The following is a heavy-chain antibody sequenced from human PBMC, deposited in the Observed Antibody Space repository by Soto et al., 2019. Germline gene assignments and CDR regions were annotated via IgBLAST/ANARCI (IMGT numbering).Heavy chain of an antibody. CDR3: ASGSDDYVWGSYRPLDY. J-gene: IGHJ4*02. CDR1: GFTFSDYY. V-gene: IGHV3-11*06. D-gene: IGHD3-16*02. Sequence: GGSLRLSCAASGFTFSDYYMSWIRQAPGKGLEWVSYISSSSSYTNYADSVKGRFTISRDNAKNSLYLQMNSLRAEDTAVYYCASGSDDYVWGSYRPLDYWGQGTLVTVSS. CDR2: ISSSSSYT.